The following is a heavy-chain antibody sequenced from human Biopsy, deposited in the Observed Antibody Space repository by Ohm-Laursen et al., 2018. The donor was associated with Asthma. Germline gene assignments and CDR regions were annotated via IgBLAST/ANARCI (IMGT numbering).Heavy chain of an antibody. CDR1: GFSLRTPGVG. Sequence: TQTLTLTCSFSGFSLRTPGVGVGWIRHTPGKAWEGLALIFWDDYNLFRPSLKRRLTITNDPSKNQVVLTMTKMDPVDSGTYYCALSQDSGFDDHSPSWFDPWGQGTLVTVSS. J-gene: IGHJ5*02. CDR2: IFWDDYN. D-gene: IGHD3-9*01. CDR3: ALSQDSGFDDHSPSWFDP. V-gene: IGHV2-5*02.